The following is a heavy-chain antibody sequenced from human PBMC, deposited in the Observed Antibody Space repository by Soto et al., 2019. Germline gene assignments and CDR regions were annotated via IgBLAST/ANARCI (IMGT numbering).Heavy chain of an antibody. CDR2: INHSGST. V-gene: IGHV4-34*01. D-gene: IGHD3-10*01. J-gene: IGHJ6*03. Sequence: SETLSLTCAVYGGSFSGFYWSWIRLPPGKGLEWIGEINHSGSTNYNPSLKSRVTISLDTSKNQLSLKLTSVTAADTAVYYCARGPSITMVRGVPYYYYSYMDVWGKGTTVTVSS. CDR3: ARGPSITMVRGVPYYYYSYMDV. CDR1: GGSFSGFY.